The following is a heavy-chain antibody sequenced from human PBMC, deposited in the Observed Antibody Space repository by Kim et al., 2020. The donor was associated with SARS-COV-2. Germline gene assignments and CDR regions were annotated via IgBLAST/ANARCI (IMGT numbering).Heavy chain of an antibody. J-gene: IGHJ4*02. CDR1: GGTFSSYA. CDR2: IIPIFGTA. CDR3: ALGGYSYGSIDY. Sequence: SLKVSCKASGGTFSSYAISWVRQAPGQGLEWMGGIIPIFGTANYAQKFQGRVTITADESTSTAYMELSSLRSEDTAVYYCALGGYSYGSIDYWGQGTLVTVSS. D-gene: IGHD5-18*01. V-gene: IGHV1-69*13.